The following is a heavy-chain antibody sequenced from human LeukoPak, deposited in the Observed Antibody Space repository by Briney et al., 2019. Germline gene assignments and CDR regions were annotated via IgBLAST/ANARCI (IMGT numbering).Heavy chain of an antibody. V-gene: IGHV1-2*02. J-gene: IGHJ4*02. CDR1: GYTFTGYY. CDR2: INPNSGGT. CDR3: ARANALYCSSTSCLFDY. Sequence: ASVKVSCKASGYTFTGYYMHWVRQAPGQGLEWMAWINPNSGGTYYAQNFHDRITMTRDTSISTAYMELSRLRPDDTAIYYCARANALYCSSTSCLFDYWGQGTLVTVSS. D-gene: IGHD2-2*01.